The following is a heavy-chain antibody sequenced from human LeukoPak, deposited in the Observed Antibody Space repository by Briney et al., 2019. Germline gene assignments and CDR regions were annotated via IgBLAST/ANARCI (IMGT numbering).Heavy chain of an antibody. CDR1: GYTFTSYD. D-gene: IGHD3-3*01. Sequence: ASVKVSCKASGYTFTSYDINWVRQATGQGLEWMGWMNPNSGNTGYAQKFQGRVTITRNTSISTAYMELSSLRSEDTAVYYCARRYYDFWSGYPVYYYYYMDVWGKGTTVTVSS. V-gene: IGHV1-8*03. CDR3: ARRYYDFWSGYPVYYYYYMDV. CDR2: MNPNSGNT. J-gene: IGHJ6*03.